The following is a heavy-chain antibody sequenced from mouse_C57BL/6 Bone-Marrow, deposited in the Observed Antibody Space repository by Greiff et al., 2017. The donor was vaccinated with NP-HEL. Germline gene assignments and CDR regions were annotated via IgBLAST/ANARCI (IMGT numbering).Heavy chain of an antibody. CDR3: ARDYDDSFAY. D-gene: IGHD2-4*01. Sequence: QVQLQQPGAELVMPGASVKLSCTASGYTFTSYWMHWVKQRPGQGLEWIGEIDPSDSYTNYNQKFKGKSTLTVDKSSSTAYMQLSSLTSEDSAVYYCARDYDDSFAYWGQGTLVTVSA. V-gene: IGHV1-69*01. CDR1: GYTFTSYW. CDR2: IDPSDSYT. J-gene: IGHJ3*01.